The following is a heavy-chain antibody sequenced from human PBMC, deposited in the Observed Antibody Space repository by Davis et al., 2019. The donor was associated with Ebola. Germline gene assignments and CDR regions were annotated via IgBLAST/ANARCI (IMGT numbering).Heavy chain of an antibody. Sequence: PSETLSLTCTVSGGSISSHYWSWIRQPPGKGLEWIGYIYYSGSTNYNPSLKSRVTISVDTSKNQFSLKLSSVTAADTAVYYCARAPLFGGSGSYYPPRSPYYGMDVWGQGTTVTVSS. D-gene: IGHD3-10*01. V-gene: IGHV4-59*11. CDR2: IYYSGST. J-gene: IGHJ6*02. CDR3: ARAPLFGGSGSYYPPRSPYYGMDV. CDR1: GGSISSHY.